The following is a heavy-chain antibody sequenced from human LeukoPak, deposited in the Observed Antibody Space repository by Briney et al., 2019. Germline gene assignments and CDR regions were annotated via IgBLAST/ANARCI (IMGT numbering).Heavy chain of an antibody. V-gene: IGHV3-23*01. CDR3: AKWGCSGGSCYPFDY. Sequence: GGSLRLSCVASGFTFTNYGMNWVRQTPGKGLEWVSGFSGGSTYYTDSVKGRFTISRDNSKNTLYLQMNSLRAEDTAVYYCAKWGCSGGSCYPFDYWGQGTLVTVSS. D-gene: IGHD2-15*01. J-gene: IGHJ4*02. CDR2: FSGGST. CDR1: GFTFTNYG.